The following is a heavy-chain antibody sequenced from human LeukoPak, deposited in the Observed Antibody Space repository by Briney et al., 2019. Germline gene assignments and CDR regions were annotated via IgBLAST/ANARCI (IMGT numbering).Heavy chain of an antibody. D-gene: IGHD4-17*01. CDR2: IYYSGST. J-gene: IGHJ3*02. CDR1: GGSISSGDYY. V-gene: IGHV4-30-4*01. CDR3: ARGQLKRDDYGDCDRDGDAFDI. Sequence: SETLSLTCTVSGGSISSGDYYWSWIRQPPGKGLEWIGYIYYSGSTYYNPSLKSRVTISVDTSKNQFSLKLSSVTAADTAVYYCARGQLKRDDYGDCDRDGDAFDIWGQGTMVTVSS.